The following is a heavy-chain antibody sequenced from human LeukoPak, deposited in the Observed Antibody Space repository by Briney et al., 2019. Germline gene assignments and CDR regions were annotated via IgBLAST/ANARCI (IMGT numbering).Heavy chain of an antibody. CDR1: GFTFNIYS. D-gene: IGHD2-21*01. J-gene: IGHJ5*02. Sequence: GGSLRLSCAASGFTFNIYSINWVRQAPGKGLEWVSYIRSSSDTIYYADSVKGRFTISRDNTKNSLYLQMNSLRVEDTAVYYCARGIVVSPAAPYSWFDPGGLGTLVTVSS. CDR3: ARGIVVSPAAPYSWFDP. CDR2: IRSSSDTI. V-gene: IGHV3-48*04.